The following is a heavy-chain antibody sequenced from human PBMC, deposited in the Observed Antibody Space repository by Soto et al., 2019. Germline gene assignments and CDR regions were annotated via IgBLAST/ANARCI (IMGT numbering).Heavy chain of an antibody. CDR3: ARGPRGQQLVLGPGYFDY. D-gene: IGHD6-13*01. V-gene: IGHV4-34*01. CDR1: GGSFSGYY. CDR2: INHSGST. J-gene: IGHJ4*02. Sequence: SETLSLPCAVYGGSFSGYYWSWIRQPPGKGLEWIGEINHSGSTNYNPSLKSRVTISVDTSKNQFSLKLSSVTAADTAVYYCARGPRGQQLVLGPGYFDYWGQGTLVTVSS.